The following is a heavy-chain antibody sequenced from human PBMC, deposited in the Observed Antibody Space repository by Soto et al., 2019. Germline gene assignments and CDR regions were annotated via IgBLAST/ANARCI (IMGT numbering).Heavy chain of an antibody. Sequence: PSETLSLTCTVSGGSISSSSYYWSWIRQPPGKGLEWIGYFYYGGGTNNNPSLKSRATISGDTSKNQFSLKLNSVTAADTAEYYCARGFRPFLAGYSIVGPWGQGTLVTVSS. D-gene: IGHD3-9*01. J-gene: IGHJ5*02. CDR3: ARGFRPFLAGYSIVGP. V-gene: IGHV4-61*01. CDR1: GGSISSSSYY. CDR2: FYYGGGT.